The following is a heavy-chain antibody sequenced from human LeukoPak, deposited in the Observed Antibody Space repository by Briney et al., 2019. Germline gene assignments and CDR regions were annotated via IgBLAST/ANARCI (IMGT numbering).Heavy chain of an antibody. Sequence: PGGSLGLSCAASRFTFSTYTMNWVRQAPGKGLEWVSSISSNSAYLYYADSLRGRFTISRDNSKNMLYLQMNSLRAEDTAVYYCAKDHPDSRSYYYDSSGDFDYWGQGTLVTVSS. D-gene: IGHD3-22*01. CDR3: AKDHPDSRSYYYDSSGDFDY. J-gene: IGHJ4*02. V-gene: IGHV3-21*04. CDR1: RFTFSTYT. CDR2: ISSNSAYL.